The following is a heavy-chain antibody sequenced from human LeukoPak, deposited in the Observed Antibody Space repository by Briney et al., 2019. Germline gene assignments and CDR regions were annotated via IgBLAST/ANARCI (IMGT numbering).Heavy chain of an antibody. J-gene: IGHJ6*03. D-gene: IGHD2-2*01. CDR3: ARGDIVVIPAAISAYYYMDV. V-gene: IGHV4-34*01. CDR2: INHSGST. Sequence: SETLSLTCAVYGGSFSGYYWSWIRQPPGKGLEWIGEINHSGSTNYNPSLKSRVTISVDTSKNQFSLKLSSVTAADTAVYYCARGDIVVIPAAISAYYYMDVWGKGTTVTASS. CDR1: GGSFSGYY.